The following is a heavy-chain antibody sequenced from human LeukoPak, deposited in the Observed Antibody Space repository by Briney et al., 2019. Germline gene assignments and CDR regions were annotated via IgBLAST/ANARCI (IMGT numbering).Heavy chain of an antibody. Sequence: PGGSLRLSCAASGFTFNSYAMSWVRQAPGEGLEWVSAISGSGGSTYYADSVKGRFTISRDNSKNTLYLQMNSLRAEDTAVYYCAKDLFTYSGYDFLDDMVYWGQGTLVTVSS. D-gene: IGHD5-12*01. CDR2: ISGSGGST. J-gene: IGHJ4*02. CDR1: GFTFNSYA. CDR3: AKDLFTYSGYDFLDDMVY. V-gene: IGHV3-23*01.